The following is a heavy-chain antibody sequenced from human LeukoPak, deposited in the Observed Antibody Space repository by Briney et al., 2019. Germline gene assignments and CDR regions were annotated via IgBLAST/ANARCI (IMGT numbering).Heavy chain of an antibody. CDR3: ARDLVTAAAGGS. V-gene: IGHV3-48*03. CDR2: ISSSGSTI. J-gene: IGHJ4*02. CDR1: GFTFSSYE. D-gene: IGHD6-13*01. Sequence: GGSLRLSCAASGFTFSSYEMNWVRQAPGKGLEWVSYISSSGSTIYYADSVKGRFTISRDNAKNSLYLQMNSLRAEDTAVYYCARDLVTAAAGGSWGQGTLVTVSS.